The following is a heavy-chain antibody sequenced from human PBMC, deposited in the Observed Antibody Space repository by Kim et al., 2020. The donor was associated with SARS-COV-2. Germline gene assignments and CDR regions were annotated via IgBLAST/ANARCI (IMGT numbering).Heavy chain of an antibody. CDR3: AKVLSTTFDYWYGIDV. CDR2: ISDSDGRT. CDR1: GFTFSTYA. D-gene: IGHD2-8*02. J-gene: IGHJ6*02. Sequence: GGSLRLSCTASGFTFSTYAMNWVRQAPGKGLEWVSAISDSDGRTYYVDSVKGRFTISRDNSKNTLYLQMNSLRAEDTAIYYCAKVLSTTFDYWYGIDVWGQGTLVTVSS. V-gene: IGHV3-23*01.